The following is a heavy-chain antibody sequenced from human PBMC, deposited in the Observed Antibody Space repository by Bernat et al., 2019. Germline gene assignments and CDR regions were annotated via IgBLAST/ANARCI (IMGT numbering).Heavy chain of an antibody. CDR1: GFSFSTYS. D-gene: IGHD2-8*01. J-gene: IGHJ4*02. CDR3: AARYCSNGVCQFDD. CDR2: ISNAGGTL. V-gene: IGHV3-21*01. Sequence: QLVESGGGLVKPGESLRLSCAASGFSFSTYSMNWVRQAPGKGLEWVSSISNAGGTLYYGDSVRWRFTISRDNYEKSLFLEMNRLRAEDTAVYYCAARYCSNGVCQFDDLGQGPLLPVSS.